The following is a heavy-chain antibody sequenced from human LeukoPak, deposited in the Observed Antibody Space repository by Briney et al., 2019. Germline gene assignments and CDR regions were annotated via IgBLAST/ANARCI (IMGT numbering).Heavy chain of an antibody. J-gene: IGHJ5*02. CDR2: IIPIFGTA. CDR1: GYTFTSYG. Sequence: GASVKVSCKASGYTFTSYGINWVRQAPGQGLEWMGGIIPIFGTANYAQKFQGRVTITADESTSTAYMELSSLRSEDTAVYYCARVLLWFGEKYNWFDPWGQGTLVTVSS. D-gene: IGHD3-10*01. V-gene: IGHV1-69*13. CDR3: ARVLLWFGEKYNWFDP.